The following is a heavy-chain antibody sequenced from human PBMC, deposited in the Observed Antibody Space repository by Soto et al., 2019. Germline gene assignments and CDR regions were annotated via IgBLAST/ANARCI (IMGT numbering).Heavy chain of an antibody. D-gene: IGHD2-15*01. CDR2: ISASGHSA. CDR1: GFSLGDYG. V-gene: IGHV3-23*01. CDR3: ARSALLWWALDS. J-gene: IGHJ4*02. Sequence: DVELLEFGGGLVHPGGSLRLSCTASGFSLGDYGMNWVRQTPGKGLEWVSTISASGHSAYSADSVKGRLIISRANSKNTLYLQMNSLRAEDTAVYYCARSALLWWALDSWGQGTLVTVSS.